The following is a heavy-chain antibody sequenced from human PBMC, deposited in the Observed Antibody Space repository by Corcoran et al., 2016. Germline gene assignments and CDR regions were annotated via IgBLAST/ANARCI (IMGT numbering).Heavy chain of an antibody. CDR3: ARGSITARCNC. J-gene: IGHJ4*02. D-gene: IGHD1-20*01. CDR2: VNLSGGT. CDR1: GGSFSGYY. V-gene: IGHV4-34*01. Sequence: QVQLQQWGARLLKPSETLSLTCAVYGGSFSGYYWTWIRQPPGKGLEWIGEVNLSGGTSYSPYLSSRVTISVDTSKNHLSLDLTSVTAADTAVYYCARGSITARCNCWGQGTLVTVSS.